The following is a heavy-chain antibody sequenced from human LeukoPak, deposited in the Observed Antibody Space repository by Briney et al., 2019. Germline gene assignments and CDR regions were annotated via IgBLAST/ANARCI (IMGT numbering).Heavy chain of an antibody. V-gene: IGHV3-21*01. CDR1: VFTFSSYS. CDR2: ISSSSSYI. D-gene: IGHD3-9*01. CDR3: ARDVGHYDILTGYYRPGAFDI. Sequence: GGSLRLSCAASVFTFSSYSMNWVRQAPGKGLEWASSISSSSSYIYYADSVKGRFTISRDNAKNSLYLQMNSLRAEDTAVYYCARDVGHYDILTGYYRPGAFDIWGQGTMVTVSS. J-gene: IGHJ3*02.